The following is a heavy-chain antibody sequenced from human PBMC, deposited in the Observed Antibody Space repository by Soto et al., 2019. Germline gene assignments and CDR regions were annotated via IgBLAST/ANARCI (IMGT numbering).Heavy chain of an antibody. CDR2: ISGSGGST. V-gene: IGHV3-23*01. J-gene: IGHJ4*02. CDR3: AKGSPVGSYYGSSGFDY. Sequence: EVQLLESGGGLVQPGGSLRLSCAASGFTFSNYAITWVRQAPGKGLEWVSVISGSGGSTYYADSVKGRFTISRDNSKNTLDLQMNSLRAEDTAVYYCAKGSPVGSYYGSSGFDYWGQGTLVTVSS. D-gene: IGHD3-22*01. CDR1: GFTFSNYA.